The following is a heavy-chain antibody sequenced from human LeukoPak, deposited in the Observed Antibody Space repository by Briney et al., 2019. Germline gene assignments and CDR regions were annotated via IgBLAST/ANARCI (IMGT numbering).Heavy chain of an antibody. CDR1: GGSFSGYY. CDR3: ARGYYDFWSGYYVAGTLDY. J-gene: IGHJ4*02. V-gene: IGHV4-34*01. D-gene: IGHD3-3*01. CDR2: INHSGST. Sequence: SETLSLTCAVYGGSFSGYYSSWIRQPPGKGLEWIGEINHSGSTNYNPSLKSRVTISVDTSKNQFSLKLSSVTAADTAVYYCARGYYDFWSGYYVAGTLDYWGQGTLVTVSS.